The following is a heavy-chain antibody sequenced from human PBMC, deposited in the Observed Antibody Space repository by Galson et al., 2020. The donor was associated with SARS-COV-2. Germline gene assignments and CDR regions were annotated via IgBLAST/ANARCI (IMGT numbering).Heavy chain of an antibody. Sequence: ASVKVSCKASGYTFTSHDINWVRQATGQGLEWMGWINPNSGNKGYAQKFQGRVTMTMNTSIRTAYMELSSLRPEDTAVYYCARAYTDYYDTSGDYIYYFDKWGQVTLVTVSS. V-gene: IGHV1-8*01. D-gene: IGHD3-22*01. CDR3: ARAYTDYYDTSGDYIYYFDK. CDR2: INPNSGNK. J-gene: IGHJ4*02. CDR1: GYTFTSHD.